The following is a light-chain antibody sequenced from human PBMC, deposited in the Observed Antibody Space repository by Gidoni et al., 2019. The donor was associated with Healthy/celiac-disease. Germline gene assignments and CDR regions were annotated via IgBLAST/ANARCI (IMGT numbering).Light chain of an antibody. V-gene: IGKV1-39*01. Sequence: DNHMTQSSFSLSASVGDRVTITCRASQSISSHLNWYQQKPGKAPKLLIYAASSLQSGVPSRFSGSGSGTDFTLTISSLQPEDFATYYCQQSYSTPPTFGQGTKVEIK. CDR3: QQSYSTPPT. J-gene: IGKJ1*01. CDR2: AAS. CDR1: QSISSH.